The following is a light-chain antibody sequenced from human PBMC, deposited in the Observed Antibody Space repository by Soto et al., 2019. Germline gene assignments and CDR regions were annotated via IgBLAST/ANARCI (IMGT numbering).Light chain of an antibody. CDR2: GAS. J-gene: IGKJ3*01. CDR1: QDISRY. Sequence: QLTQSPSSLSASVGDRVTITCRASQDISRYLAWYQQRAGKAPKLPIYGASTLQSGVPSRFRGSGSGTEFTLTISSLQPEDFATYHCQQLQRTPFTFGPGTTVDV. CDR3: QQLQRTPFT. V-gene: IGKV1-9*01.